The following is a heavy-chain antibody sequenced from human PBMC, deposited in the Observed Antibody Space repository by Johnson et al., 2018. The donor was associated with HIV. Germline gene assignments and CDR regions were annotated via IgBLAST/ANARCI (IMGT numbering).Heavy chain of an antibody. CDR1: GFTFNTNW. CDR3: AIDQLLADDVFNI. D-gene: IGHD3-10*01. V-gene: IGHV3-74*01. CDR2: INSDGSST. Sequence: VQLVESGGDLVQPGGSLRLSCVGSGFTFNTNWMHWVRQAPGTGLVWVSRINSDGSSTSYADSVKGRFSISRDNAKNTLYLQMVSLGAEDTAVYYCAIDQLLADDVFNIWGQGTMVTVSS. J-gene: IGHJ3*02.